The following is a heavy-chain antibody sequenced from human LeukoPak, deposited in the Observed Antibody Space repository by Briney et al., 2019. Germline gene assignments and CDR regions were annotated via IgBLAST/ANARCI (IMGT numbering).Heavy chain of an antibody. Sequence: ASVKVSCKASGGTFSSYAISWVRQAPGQGLEWMGWINPNSGGTSYAQKFQGRVTMTRDTSISTAYMELSRLRSDDTAVYYCARVLDSDLLLEDYWGQGTLVTVSS. D-gene: IGHD2/OR15-2a*01. CDR1: GGTFSSYA. CDR2: INPNSGGT. CDR3: ARVLDSDLLLEDY. J-gene: IGHJ4*02. V-gene: IGHV1-2*02.